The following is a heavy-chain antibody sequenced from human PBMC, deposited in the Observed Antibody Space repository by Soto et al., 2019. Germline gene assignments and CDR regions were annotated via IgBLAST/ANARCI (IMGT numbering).Heavy chain of an antibody. CDR1: GFPFWHYG. CDR3: ARDRNGGWFHMDV. Sequence: QVQLVESGGGVVQPGRSLRLSWVGSGFPFWHYGMHWVRQAPGKGLAWVAGIWSDGNKESYADSVKGRFAISRDNSKATLYLEMNSLRVEDTAVYFCARDRNGGWFHMDVWGQGTTVSVSS. D-gene: IGHD6-19*01. J-gene: IGHJ6*02. V-gene: IGHV3-33*01. CDR2: IWSDGNKE.